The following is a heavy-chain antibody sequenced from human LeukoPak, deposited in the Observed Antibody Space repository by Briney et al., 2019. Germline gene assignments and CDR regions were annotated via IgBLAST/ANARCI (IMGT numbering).Heavy chain of an antibody. CDR2: IYYSGST. D-gene: IGHD6-25*01. J-gene: IGHJ6*03. CDR3: ARHPRQTYYFYMDV. V-gene: IGHV4-39*01. CDR1: GGFISGSNYY. Sequence: SETLSLTCTFSGGFISGSNYYWAWIRQTPGKGLEWIASIYYSGSTYHDPSLKSRVTISVDTSKNQFSLKLSSVTAADAGVYYCARHPRQTYYFYMDVWGKGTTVTISS.